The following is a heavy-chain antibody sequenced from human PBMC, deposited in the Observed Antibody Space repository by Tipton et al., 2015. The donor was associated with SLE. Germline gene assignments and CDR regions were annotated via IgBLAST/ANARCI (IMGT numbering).Heavy chain of an antibody. V-gene: IGHV1-18*01. D-gene: IGHD2-8*01. J-gene: IGHJ4*02. CDR3: ASRGVRGYFDY. CDR1: GYTFTSYG. Sequence: QVQLVQSGDEVKKPGAPVKVSCKASGYTFTSYGISWVRQAPGQGLEWMGWISGYNGDTNYAQKLQGRVTMTTDTSTTTAYMELRSLTSDDTAVYYCASRGVRGYFDYWGQGTLVTVSS. CDR2: ISGYNGDT.